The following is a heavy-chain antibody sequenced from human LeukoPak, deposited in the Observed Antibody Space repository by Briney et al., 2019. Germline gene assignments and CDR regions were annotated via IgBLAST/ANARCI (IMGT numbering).Heavy chain of an antibody. J-gene: IGHJ4*02. CDR1: GGSISSGGYY. Sequence: SETLSLTCTVSGGSISSGGYYWSWIRQHPGKGLEWIGSFYYSGSTYYNPSRKSRVTISVDTSKNQFSLKLSSVTAADAAVYYCATGQSPDTFDYWGQGTLVTVSS. D-gene: IGHD7-27*01. CDR3: ATGQSPDTFDY. V-gene: IGHV4-31*03. CDR2: FYYSGST.